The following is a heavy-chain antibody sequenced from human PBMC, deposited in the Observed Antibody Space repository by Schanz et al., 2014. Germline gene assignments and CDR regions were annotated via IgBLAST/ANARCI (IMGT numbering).Heavy chain of an antibody. CDR1: GGTFTGHY. Sequence: QVQLVQSGAEVKKPGSSVKVSCTASGGTFTGHYMHWVRQAPGQGLEWMGRINPNSGGTDYAQKFQGRVTMTRDTSIRTAYMELRRLRSDDTAVYYCAKSLSLTYDSRAYHRPPEAFDIWGQGTMVTVSS. D-gene: IGHD3-22*01. CDR2: INPNSGGT. J-gene: IGHJ3*02. CDR3: AKSLSLTYDSRAYHRPPEAFDI. V-gene: IGHV1-2*06.